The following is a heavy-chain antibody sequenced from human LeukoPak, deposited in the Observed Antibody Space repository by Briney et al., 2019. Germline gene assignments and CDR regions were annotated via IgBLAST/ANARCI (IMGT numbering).Heavy chain of an antibody. CDR3: AKDGESGYGDY. V-gene: IGHV3-23*01. CDR2: ISGSGGST. CDR1: GFTFKNYA. D-gene: IGHD5-12*01. J-gene: IGHJ4*02. Sequence: GGSLRLSCAASGFTFKNYAMSWVRQAPGRGLEWVSAISGSGGSTYYADSVKGRFTISRDNSKNTLYLQMNSLRAEDTAVYYCAKDGESGYGDYWGQGTLVTVSS.